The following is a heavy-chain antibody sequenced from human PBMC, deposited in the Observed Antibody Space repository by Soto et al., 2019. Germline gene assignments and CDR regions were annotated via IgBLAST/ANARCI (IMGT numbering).Heavy chain of an antibody. CDR1: GFSLSTSGAA. Sequence: QINLIESGPTLVNPTQTLTLTCTFSGFSLSTSGAAVGWVRQPPGRALEWLALIYWDGDKRYNASLGNRLTITKDTSMNQVVLTLTNVDPADTATYYCAHRATMTIFGLIIDSGIWFDPWGQGTRVSVSS. D-gene: IGHD3-3*01. CDR2: IYWDGDK. V-gene: IGHV2-5*02. J-gene: IGHJ5*02. CDR3: AHRATMTIFGLIIDSGIWFDP.